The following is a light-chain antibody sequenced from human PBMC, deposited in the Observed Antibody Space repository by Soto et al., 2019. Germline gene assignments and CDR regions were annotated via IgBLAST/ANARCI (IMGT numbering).Light chain of an antibody. CDR2: DVN. CDR3: CSYACSYSYA. CDR1: NSDVGGFNS. Sequence: QSALTQPRSVSGTPCQSVTIPCTGSNSDVGGFNSVSWYQQHPGKAPKLMIYDVNTRPSGVPDRFSGSKSGSTASLTISGLQAEDEADYYCCSYACSYSYAFATGTTVTVL. V-gene: IGLV2-11*01. J-gene: IGLJ1*01.